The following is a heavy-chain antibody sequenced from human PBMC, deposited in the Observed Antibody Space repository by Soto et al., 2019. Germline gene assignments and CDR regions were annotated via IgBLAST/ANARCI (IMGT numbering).Heavy chain of an antibody. D-gene: IGHD6-25*01. CDR1: GFTFSSYG. V-gene: IGHV3-30*18. Sequence: GGSLRLSCAASGFTFSSYGMHWVRQAPGKGLEWVAVISYDGSNKYYADSVKGRFTISRDNSKNTLYLQMNSLRAEDTAVYYCAKDRRAAPSEVDIWGQGTMVTVSS. CDR2: ISYDGSNK. CDR3: AKDRRAAPSEVDI. J-gene: IGHJ3*02.